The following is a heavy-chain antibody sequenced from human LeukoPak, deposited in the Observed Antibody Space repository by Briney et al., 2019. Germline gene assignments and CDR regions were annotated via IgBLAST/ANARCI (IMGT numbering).Heavy chain of an antibody. D-gene: IGHD3-22*01. CDR3: ARGLYYYDSSGYYLRPLDY. CDR1: GDSIRSNGYY. J-gene: IGHJ4*02. CDR2: ISYSGST. Sequence: SETLSLTCTVTGDSIRSNGYYWGWIRQPPGKGLEWIGSISYSGSTYYNPSLKSRVTISVDTSKNQFSLNLSSVTAADTAVYYCARGLYYYDSSGYYLRPLDYWGQETLVTVSS. V-gene: IGHV4-39*07.